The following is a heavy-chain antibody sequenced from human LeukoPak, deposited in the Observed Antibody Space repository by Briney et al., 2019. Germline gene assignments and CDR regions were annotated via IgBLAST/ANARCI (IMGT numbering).Heavy chain of an antibody. CDR3: ARLGGIAAASPLNWFDP. D-gene: IGHD6-13*01. CDR2: IYHSGST. J-gene: IGHJ5*02. Sequence: PSETLSLTCTVSGYSISSGYYWGWIRQPPGKGLEWIGSIYHSGSTYYNPSLKSRVTISGDPSKNQFSLKLSSVTAADTAVYYCARLGGIAAASPLNWFDPWGQGTLVTVSS. V-gene: IGHV4-38-2*02. CDR1: GYSISSGYY.